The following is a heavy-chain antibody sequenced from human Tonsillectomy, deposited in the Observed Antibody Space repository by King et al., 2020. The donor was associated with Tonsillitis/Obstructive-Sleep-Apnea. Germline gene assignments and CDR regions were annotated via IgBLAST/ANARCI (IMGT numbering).Heavy chain of an antibody. J-gene: IGHJ4*02. D-gene: IGHD1-26*01. Sequence: QVQLVESGGGVVQPGRSLRLSCAASGFTFSSYAMHWVRQAPGKGLEWVAVISYDGSNKYYADSVKGRFTISRDNSKNTLYLQMNSLSAEDTAVYYCARSVGATTAFDYWGQGTLVTVSS. V-gene: IGHV3-30*04. CDR2: ISYDGSNK. CDR1: GFTFSSYA. CDR3: ARSVGATTAFDY.